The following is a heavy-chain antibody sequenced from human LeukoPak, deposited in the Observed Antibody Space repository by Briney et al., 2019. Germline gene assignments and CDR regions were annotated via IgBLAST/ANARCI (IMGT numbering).Heavy chain of an antibody. CDR1: GFTFSSYS. CDR3: ARDPGYCSSTSCYTQDYYMDV. D-gene: IGHD2-2*02. V-gene: IGHV3-21*01. CDR2: ISSSSSYI. J-gene: IGHJ6*03. Sequence: GGSLRLSCAASGFTFSSYSMNWVRQAPGKGLEWVSSISSSSSYIYYADSVKGRFTISRDNAKNSLYLQLNSLRAEDTAVYYCARDPGYCSSTSCYTQDYYMDVWGKGTTVTVSS.